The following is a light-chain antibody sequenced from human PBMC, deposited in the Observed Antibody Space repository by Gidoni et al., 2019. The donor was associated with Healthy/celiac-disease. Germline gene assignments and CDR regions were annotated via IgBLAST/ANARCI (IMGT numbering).Light chain of an antibody. J-gene: IGKJ1*01. Sequence: EIVLTQSPGTLSLSPGERATLSCRASQSVSSSYLAWYQQKPGQAPRLLIYGASSRATGIPDRFSGSGSGTDFTLTISRLEPEDFAVYYCQQYGSSPLTFXQXTEVXIK. CDR1: QSVSSSY. CDR3: QQYGSSPLT. CDR2: GAS. V-gene: IGKV3-20*01.